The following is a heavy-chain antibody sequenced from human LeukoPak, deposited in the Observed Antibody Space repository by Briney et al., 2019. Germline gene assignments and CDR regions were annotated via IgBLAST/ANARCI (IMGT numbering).Heavy chain of an antibody. J-gene: IGHJ4*02. V-gene: IGHV4-39*01. D-gene: IGHD6-13*01. CDR2: IYYSGST. CDR1: GGSISSSSYY. Sequence: PSETLSLTCTVSGGSISSSSYYWGWIRQPPGKGLEWIGSIYYSGSTYYNPSLKSRVTISVDTSKNQFSLKLSSVTAADTAVYYCARHAIAAAGPFDYWGQGTLVTVSS. CDR3: ARHAIAAAGPFDY.